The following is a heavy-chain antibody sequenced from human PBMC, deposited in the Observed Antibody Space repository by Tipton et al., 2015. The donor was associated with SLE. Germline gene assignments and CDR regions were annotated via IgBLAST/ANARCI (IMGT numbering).Heavy chain of an antibody. J-gene: IGHJ3*02. V-gene: IGHV3-23*01. CDR2: ISGSSIST. Sequence: SLRLSCAASGFNFRNYAISWVRQAPARGLEWVSAISGSSISTHYADSVKGRFTISRDNSKNTLYLQMDSLRAEDTAVYYCAKDLGSLGIAVRPGPFDMWGQGTMVSVSS. D-gene: IGHD6-6*01. CDR1: GFNFRNYA. CDR3: AKDLGSLGIAVRPGPFDM.